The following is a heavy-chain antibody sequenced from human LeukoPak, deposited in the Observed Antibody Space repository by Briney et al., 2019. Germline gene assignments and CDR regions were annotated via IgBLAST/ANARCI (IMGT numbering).Heavy chain of an antibody. J-gene: IGHJ4*02. Sequence: PGGSLRLSCAASGFTFSSYAMHWVRQAPGKGLEWVAVISYDGSNKYYADSVKGRFTISRDNSKSTLYLQMNSLRANDTAVYYCARGADYGGNSFDYWGQGTLVTVSS. CDR3: ARGADYGGNSFDY. D-gene: IGHD4-23*01. CDR1: GFTFSSYA. CDR2: ISYDGSNK. V-gene: IGHV3-30-3*01.